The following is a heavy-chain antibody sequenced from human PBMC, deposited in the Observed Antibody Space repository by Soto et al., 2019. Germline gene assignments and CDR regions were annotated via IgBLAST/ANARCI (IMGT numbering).Heavy chain of an antibody. D-gene: IGHD3-16*01. Sequence: EVQLVESGGGLVQPGGSLRLSCAASGFTFSSYWMHWVRQDPGKGLVWVSSIKTDGTATQYADSVKGRFTVSRDNAKNTLYLQMNSLRAEDTAVYYCAKDLSWGQCDYWGQGTLAAVS. J-gene: IGHJ4*02. CDR1: GFTFSSYW. CDR3: AKDLSWGQCDY. CDR2: IKTDGTAT. V-gene: IGHV3-74*03.